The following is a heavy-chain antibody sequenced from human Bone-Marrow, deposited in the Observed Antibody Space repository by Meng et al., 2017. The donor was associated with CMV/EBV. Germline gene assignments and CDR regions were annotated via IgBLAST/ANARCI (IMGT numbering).Heavy chain of an antibody. J-gene: IGHJ5*02. Sequence: QGRRVPSGAEVQKPGSSVKVSCKASGYTFTSYDINSVRQAAGQGLEWMGWMNPNSGNTDYAQKFQGRVTMTRNISKSTAYMDLSSLRSDDTAVYYCARVTVLGVVVAAGWFDPWGQGTLVTVSS. CDR2: MNPNSGNT. V-gene: IGHV1-8*01. CDR3: ARVTVLGVVVAAGWFDP. CDR1: GYTFTSYD. D-gene: IGHD2-15*01.